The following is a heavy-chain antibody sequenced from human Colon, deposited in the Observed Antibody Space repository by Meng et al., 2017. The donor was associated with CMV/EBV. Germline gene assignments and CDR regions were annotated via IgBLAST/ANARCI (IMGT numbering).Heavy chain of an antibody. Sequence: GGSLRLSCAASGFTASDNYMTWVRQAPGKGLEWVSVIYSGSSPDYADSVKGRFTISRDNSNNTLNLQMNSLTADDTAVYYCARDLKRYCSASSCQGLDHWGQGTLVTVS. CDR1: GFTASDNY. CDR2: IYSGSSP. CDR3: ARDLKRYCSASSCQGLDH. J-gene: IGHJ4*02. D-gene: IGHD2-2*01. V-gene: IGHV3-66*02.